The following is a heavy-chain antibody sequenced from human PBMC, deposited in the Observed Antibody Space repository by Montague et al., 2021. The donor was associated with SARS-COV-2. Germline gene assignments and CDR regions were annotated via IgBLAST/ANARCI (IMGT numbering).Heavy chain of an antibody. Sequence: SLRLSCAASGFTFDDYAMHWVRQAPRKGLEWVSGISWNSGSIGYADSVKGRFTISRDNAKNSLYLQMNSLRAEDTALYYCATLGLAAAGYFDLWGRGTLVTVSS. V-gene: IGHV3-9*01. CDR2: ISWNSGSI. D-gene: IGHD6-13*01. CDR3: ATLGLAAAGYFDL. CDR1: GFTFDDYA. J-gene: IGHJ2*01.